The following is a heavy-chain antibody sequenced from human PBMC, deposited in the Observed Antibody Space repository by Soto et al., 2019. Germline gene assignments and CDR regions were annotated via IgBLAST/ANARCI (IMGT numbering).Heavy chain of an antibody. J-gene: IGHJ6*02. CDR1: GGSISSYY. CDR3: ARSHIVVVTAKSYGMDV. Sequence: SETLSLTXTVSGGSISSYYWSWIRQPPGKGLEWIGYMYYSGSTNYNPSLKSRVTMSVDTSKNQFSLKLSSVTAADTAVYYCARSHIVVVTAKSYGMDVWGQGTTVTVS. D-gene: IGHD2-21*02. V-gene: IGHV4-59*01. CDR2: MYYSGST.